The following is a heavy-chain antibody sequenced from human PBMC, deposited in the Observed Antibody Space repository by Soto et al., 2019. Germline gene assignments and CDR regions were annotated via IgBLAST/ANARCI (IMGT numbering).Heavy chain of an antibody. CDR1: GFTFSSYN. CDR2: ISSSSNYI. J-gene: IGHJ4*02. Sequence: EVQLVESGGGLVKPGGSLRLSCAASGFTFSSYNMNWVRQAPGKGLEWVSSISSSSNYIYHADSVKGRFTISRDNAKNSMYLPMDSLGAEDKAVYYCASHPRDSSGYWYYFDYWGQGTLVTVSS. D-gene: IGHD3-22*01. V-gene: IGHV3-21*01. CDR3: ASHPRDSSGYWYYFDY.